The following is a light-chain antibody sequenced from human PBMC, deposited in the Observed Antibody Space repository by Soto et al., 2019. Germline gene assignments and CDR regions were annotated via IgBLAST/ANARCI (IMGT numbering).Light chain of an antibody. CDR3: QHYGKSPRFFT. CDR1: QSVSSSY. CDR2: GAS. V-gene: IGKV3-20*01. Sequence: EIVLTQSPCTLSLSPGERATLSCRASQSVSSSYLAWYQQKPGQAPRLLIYGASSRATGIPDKFIGSGSGSDFSLTISRLEPEDSAMYSCQHYGKSPRFFTFGPGTKVDI. J-gene: IGKJ3*01.